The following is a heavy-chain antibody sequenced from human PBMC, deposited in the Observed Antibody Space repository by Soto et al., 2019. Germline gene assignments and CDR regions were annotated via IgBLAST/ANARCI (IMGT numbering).Heavy chain of an antibody. CDR3: AKESGYYSSYYYGMDV. D-gene: IGHD3-22*01. Sequence: PGGSLRLSCAASGFTFSNYAMHWVRQAPGKALEWVAVISYDGINKYSADSVKGRFTISRDNSKNTLYLQMNSLRAEDTAVYYCAKESGYYSSYYYGMDVWGQGTTVTVSS. J-gene: IGHJ6*02. V-gene: IGHV3-30*18. CDR2: ISYDGINK. CDR1: GFTFSNYA.